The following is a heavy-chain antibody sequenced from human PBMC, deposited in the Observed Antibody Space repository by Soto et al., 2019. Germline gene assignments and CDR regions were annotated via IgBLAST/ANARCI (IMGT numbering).Heavy chain of an antibody. J-gene: IGHJ4*02. CDR3: ATSLVTSLTRVDY. D-gene: IGHD1-26*01. Sequence: QVQLQESGPGLVKPSQTLSLTCTVSGGSIYTGGFYWSWLRQLPGKGLEWLGYIYYTGSTQYTPSLKRRPTLSTDTSDNPFSRRLTSVTAADTAVYYCATSLVTSLTRVDYWGQGTLVTVSS. V-gene: IGHV4-31*03. CDR1: GGSIYTGGFY. CDR2: IYYTGST.